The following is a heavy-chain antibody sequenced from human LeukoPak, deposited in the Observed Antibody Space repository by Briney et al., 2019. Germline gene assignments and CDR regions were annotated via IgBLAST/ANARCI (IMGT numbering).Heavy chain of an antibody. Sequence: PGGSLRLSCAASGFTFDDYGMSWVRQAPGKGLEWVASIGRSSNYIYYADSMKGRFTISRDNTKNLLYLQLNSLRAEDTAVYYCARSDYTISWNIFDHWGQGTLVTVSS. V-gene: IGHV3-21*01. CDR3: ARSDYTISWNIFDH. D-gene: IGHD6-13*01. CDR2: IGRSSNYI. J-gene: IGHJ4*02. CDR1: GFTFDDYG.